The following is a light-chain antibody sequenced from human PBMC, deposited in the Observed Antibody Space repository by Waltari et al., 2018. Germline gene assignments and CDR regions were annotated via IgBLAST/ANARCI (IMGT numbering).Light chain of an antibody. CDR1: SSNIGAGYD. V-gene: IGLV1-40*01. CDR3: QSDDRSLTGL. Sequence: QSVLTQPPSVSGAPGQRVTISRTRSSSNIGAGYDVHWYQQLPGTAPKVLIYGNNSRPSGVPGRFSAYRSGTSASLAITGVQSEDEADYYCQSDDRSLTGLFGGGTKLTVL. J-gene: IGLJ3*02. CDR2: GNN.